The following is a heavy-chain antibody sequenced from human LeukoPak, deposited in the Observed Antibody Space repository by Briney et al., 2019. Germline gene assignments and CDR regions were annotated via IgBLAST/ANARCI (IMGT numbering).Heavy chain of an antibody. D-gene: IGHD3-22*01. CDR3: ARTNYDSSGYYSRVWYFDY. J-gene: IGHJ4*02. CDR1: GYTFTGYN. Sequence: ASLKVSCKASGYTFTGYNMHWVRQTPEQGLEWMGWINPNSGGTNYAQKLQGRVTMTIDTSTRTAYMELRSLRSDDTAVYYCARTNYDSSGYYSRVWYFDYWGQGTLVTVSS. V-gene: IGHV1-2*02. CDR2: INPNSGGT.